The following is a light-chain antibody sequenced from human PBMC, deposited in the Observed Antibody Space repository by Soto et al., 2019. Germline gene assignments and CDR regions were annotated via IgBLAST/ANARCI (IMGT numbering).Light chain of an antibody. J-gene: IGLJ2*01. CDR1: SSDVGGYNY. V-gene: IGLV2-8*01. CDR3: RSYAGSNTVV. CDR2: EVS. Sequence: QSVLTQPPSASGSPGQSVTISCSGTSSDVGGYNYVSWYQQHPGKAPKLMIFEVSKRPSGVPDRFSGSKSGNTASLTVSGLQAEDEADYYCRSYAGSNTVVFGGRTKLTVL.